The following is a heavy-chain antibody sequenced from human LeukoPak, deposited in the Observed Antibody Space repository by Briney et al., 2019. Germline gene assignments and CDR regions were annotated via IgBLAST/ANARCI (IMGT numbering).Heavy chain of an antibody. D-gene: IGHD6-19*01. J-gene: IGHJ4*02. V-gene: IGHV3-33*01. CDR1: GFTFSGHG. CDR2: IWYDGSKR. CDR3: AREDSSVWNANY. Sequence: HPGGSLRLSCVASGFTFSGHGMHWVRQAPGKGLEWVALIWYDGSKRYYADSVKGRFTISRDDSKNTLYLQMNNLGAEDTAVYYCAREDSSVWNANYWGLGTLVTVSS.